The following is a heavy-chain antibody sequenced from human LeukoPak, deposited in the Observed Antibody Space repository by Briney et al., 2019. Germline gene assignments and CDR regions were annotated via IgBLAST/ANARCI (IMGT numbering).Heavy chain of an antibody. Sequence: PSETLSLTCTVSGVSISSFCWSWIRQPATKGLEWIGRVCNSGNANYNPSLRRRVIMSIDTSKNQLSLDLSSVTAADTAVYHCARGEAVPAAMGGLFDYWGQGTLVTVSS. V-gene: IGHV4-4*07. J-gene: IGHJ4*02. CDR2: VCNSGNA. CDR1: GVSISSFC. D-gene: IGHD2-2*01. CDR3: ARGEAVPAAMGGLFDY.